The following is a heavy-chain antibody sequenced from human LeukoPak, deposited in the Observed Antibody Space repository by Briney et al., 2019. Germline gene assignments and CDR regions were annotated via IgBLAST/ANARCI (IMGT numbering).Heavy chain of an antibody. D-gene: IGHD2-21*02. CDR3: ARDQMVVTAIRGRSKRGYFQH. CDR2: IWYDGSNK. J-gene: IGHJ1*01. CDR1: GFTFSSYD. Sequence: PGGSLRLSCAASGFTFSSYDMHWVRQAPGKGLEWVAVIWYDGSNKYYADSVKGRFTISRDSSKNTLYLQMNSLRAEDTAVYYCARDQMVVTAIRGRSKRGYFQHWGQGTLVTVSS. V-gene: IGHV3-33*01.